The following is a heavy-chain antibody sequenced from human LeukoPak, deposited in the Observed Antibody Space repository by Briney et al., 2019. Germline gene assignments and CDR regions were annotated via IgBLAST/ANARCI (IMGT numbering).Heavy chain of an antibody. CDR3: GRDSGGGGGDI. CDR2: ISYDGSNK. V-gene: IGHV3-30-3*01. D-gene: IGHD3-16*01. J-gene: IGHJ3*02. Sequence: GGSLRLSCAASGFTFSSYAMHWVRQAPGKGLEWVAVISYDGSNKYYADSVKGRFTISRDNAKNSLYLQMNSLRAEDTAVYYLGRDSGGGGGDIWGQGTMVTVSS. CDR1: GFTFSSYA.